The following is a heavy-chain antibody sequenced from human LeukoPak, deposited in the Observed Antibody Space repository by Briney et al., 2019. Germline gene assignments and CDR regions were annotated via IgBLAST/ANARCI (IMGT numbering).Heavy chain of an antibody. D-gene: IGHD1-1*01. J-gene: IGHJ4*02. CDR3: ARDKTGTTSLGDY. V-gene: IGHV1-2*02. CDR1: GYTFTGYY. Sequence: ASVKLSCKASGYTFTGYYMHWVRQAPGQGLEWMGWINPNSGGTNYAPKFKGRVTMTRDTSISTIYMELSRLRSDDTAVYYCARDKTGTTSLGDYCGQGSLVTVSS. CDR2: INPNSGGT.